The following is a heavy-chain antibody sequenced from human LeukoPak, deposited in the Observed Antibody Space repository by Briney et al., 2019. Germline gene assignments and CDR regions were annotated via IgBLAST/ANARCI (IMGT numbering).Heavy chain of an antibody. CDR2: IWYDGSNK. Sequence: PGGSLKLSCAASGFTFSSYGMHWVRQAPGKGLEWVAVIWYDGSNKYYADSVKGRFTISRDNSKNTLYLQMNSLRAEDTAVYYCARGATTVTTRSAFDYWGQGTLVTVSS. V-gene: IGHV3-33*01. D-gene: IGHD4-17*01. CDR1: GFTFSSYG. CDR3: ARGATTVTTRSAFDY. J-gene: IGHJ4*02.